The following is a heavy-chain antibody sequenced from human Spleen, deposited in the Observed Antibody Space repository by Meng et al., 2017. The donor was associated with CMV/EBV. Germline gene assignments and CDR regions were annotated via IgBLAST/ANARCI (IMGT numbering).Heavy chain of an antibody. V-gene: IGHV4-39*07. Sequence: SETLSLTCVVSADYIKNTGYFWGWIRQPPGEGLEWIATIHYSGNTYYRPSLKSRLDISLDPTTNQFSLKLTSVTAADTAVYYCARDRSSGWYYFDYWGQGTLVTVSS. J-gene: IGHJ4*02. CDR3: ARDRSSGWYYFDY. CDR1: ADYIKNTGYF. D-gene: IGHD6-19*01. CDR2: IHYSGNT.